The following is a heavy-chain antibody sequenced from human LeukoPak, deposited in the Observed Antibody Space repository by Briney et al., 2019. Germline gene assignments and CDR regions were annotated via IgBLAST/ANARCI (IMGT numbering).Heavy chain of an antibody. CDR3: ARGYGSGSYLGPLYNWFDP. CDR2: ISAYNGHT. D-gene: IGHD3-10*01. CDR1: GYTFTSYG. Sequence: ASVNASCKASGYTFTSYGISWVRQAPGQGLEWMGWISAYNGHTNYTQKLQGRVTLTTDTSTSTAYMELRSLRSDDTAVYYCARGYGSGSYLGPLYNWFDPWGQGTLVTVSS. J-gene: IGHJ5*02. V-gene: IGHV1-18*01.